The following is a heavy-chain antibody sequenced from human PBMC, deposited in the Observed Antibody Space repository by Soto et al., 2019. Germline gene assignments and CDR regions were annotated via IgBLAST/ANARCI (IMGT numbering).Heavy chain of an antibody. Sequence: QVQLVQSGAEVKKPGASVEVSCKASGYTFTTYYIHWVRHAPGHGLEWMGVINPGGVSTKYAQKFQDRVTMTSDTSTITVYMAISSLRSDDTVVYFCARLGNGDNVGYWYFDLWGRCTLVTVSP. V-gene: IGHV1-46*01. D-gene: IGHD4-17*01. CDR1: GYTFTTYY. CDR3: ARLGNGDNVGYWYFDL. CDR2: INPGGVST. J-gene: IGHJ2*01.